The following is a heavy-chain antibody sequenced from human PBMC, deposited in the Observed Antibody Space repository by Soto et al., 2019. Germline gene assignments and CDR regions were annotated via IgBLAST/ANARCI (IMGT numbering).Heavy chain of an antibody. J-gene: IGHJ6*02. V-gene: IGHV3-30*18. D-gene: IGHD1-1*01. CDR1: GLTFRDYG. CDR3: AKERGRNRNFAMDV. Sequence: PGGSLRLSCVVFGLTFRDYGSHWVRQAPGKGLDWVSAISYDGSFVYYADSVRGRFTISRDNSRNTLDLQMNTLRHEDTAVYYCAKERGRNRNFAMDVWGQGTSFTVS. CDR2: ISYDGSFV.